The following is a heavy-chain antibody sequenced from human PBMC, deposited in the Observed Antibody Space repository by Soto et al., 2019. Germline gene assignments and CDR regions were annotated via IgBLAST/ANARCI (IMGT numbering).Heavy chain of an antibody. D-gene: IGHD6-13*01. CDR3: ACTRAAACKGYYYGMDV. Sequence: SLRLSCAASGFTFDDYAMHWVRQAPGKGLEWVSGISWNRGSIGYADSVKSRFTISRDNAKNSLYLQMNSLRAEDTALYYWACTRAAACKGYYYGMDVWGQGTTVTVSS. J-gene: IGHJ6*02. V-gene: IGHV3-9*01. CDR2: ISWNRGSI. CDR1: GFTFDDYA.